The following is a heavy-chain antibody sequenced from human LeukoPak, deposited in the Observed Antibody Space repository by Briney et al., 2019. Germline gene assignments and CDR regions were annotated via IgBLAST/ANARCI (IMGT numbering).Heavy chain of an antibody. Sequence: SETLSLTCAVYGGSFSGYYWSWIRQPPGKGLEWIGEINHSGSTNYNPSLKSRVTISVDTSKNQFSLKLSSVTAADTAVYYCARARNFALADYWGQGTLVTVSS. V-gene: IGHV4-34*01. CDR3: ARARNFALADY. CDR1: GGSFSGYY. J-gene: IGHJ4*02. CDR2: INHSGST.